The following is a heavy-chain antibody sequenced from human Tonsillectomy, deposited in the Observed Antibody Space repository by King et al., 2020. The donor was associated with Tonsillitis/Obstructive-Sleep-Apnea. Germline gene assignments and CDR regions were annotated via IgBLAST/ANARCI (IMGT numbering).Heavy chain of an antibody. CDR3: AKDGCYDSGGDPFQY. J-gene: IGHJ1*01. Sequence: VQLVESGGSVVQPGRSLRLSCAASGFTFSRYGMHWVRQAPGKGLEWVAVISNDGSNKDYADSVKGRVTISRDNSKNTLYLQVNSLRAEDTAVYYCAKDGCYDSGGDPFQYWGQGTLVTVSS. CDR1: GFTFSRYG. CDR2: ISNDGSNK. V-gene: IGHV3-30*18. D-gene: IGHD3-22*01.